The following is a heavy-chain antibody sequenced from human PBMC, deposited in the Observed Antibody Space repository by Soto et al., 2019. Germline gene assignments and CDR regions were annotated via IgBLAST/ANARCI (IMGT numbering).Heavy chain of an antibody. Sequence: SETLSLTCTVSGGSISSYYWSWIRQPPGKGLEWIGYIYYSGSTNYNPSLKSRVTISVDTSKNQFSLKLSSVTAADTAVYYCARGYYDFWSGYGDFFDYWGQGTLVTVSS. CDR1: GGSISSYY. J-gene: IGHJ4*02. CDR3: ARGYYDFWSGYGDFFDY. D-gene: IGHD3-3*01. CDR2: IYYSGST. V-gene: IGHV4-59*01.